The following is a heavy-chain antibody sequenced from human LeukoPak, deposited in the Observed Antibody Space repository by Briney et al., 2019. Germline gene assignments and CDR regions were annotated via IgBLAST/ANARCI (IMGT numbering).Heavy chain of an antibody. D-gene: IGHD3/OR15-3a*01. V-gene: IGHV3-48*01. CDR3: ARDRDWDFDY. CDR1: GFTFSSYS. Sequence: GGSLRLYCAASGFTFSSYSMNWVRQAPGKGLEWVSYISSSSSTIYYADSVKGRFTISRDNAKNSLYLQMNSLRAEDTAVYYCARDRDWDFDYWGQGTLVTVSS. J-gene: IGHJ4*02. CDR2: ISSSSSTI.